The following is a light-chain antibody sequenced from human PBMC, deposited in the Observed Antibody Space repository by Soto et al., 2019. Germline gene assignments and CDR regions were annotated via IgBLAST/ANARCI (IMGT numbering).Light chain of an antibody. CDR2: DAS. Sequence: EIVLTQSPATLSLSPGERATLSCRASQSVSSYLAWYQQKPGQASRLLIYDASNRATGIPARFSGSGSGTDFTLTISSLEPEDFAVYYCQQRPITFGPGTKVDIK. V-gene: IGKV3-11*01. CDR1: QSVSSY. CDR3: QQRPIT. J-gene: IGKJ3*01.